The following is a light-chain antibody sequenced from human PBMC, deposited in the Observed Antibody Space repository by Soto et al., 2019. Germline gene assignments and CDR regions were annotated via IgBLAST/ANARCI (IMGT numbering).Light chain of an antibody. J-gene: IGLJ2*01. CDR1: SSDVGGYNY. Sequence: QSALTQPASVSGSPGQSITISCTGTSSDVGGYNYVSWNQQHPGKAPKLVIYEVTKRPSGVSNRFSGSKSGNTASLTISGLQAEDETDYYCSSYTSTNHVVFGGGTKLTVL. CDR2: EVT. V-gene: IGLV2-14*01. CDR3: SSYTSTNHVV.